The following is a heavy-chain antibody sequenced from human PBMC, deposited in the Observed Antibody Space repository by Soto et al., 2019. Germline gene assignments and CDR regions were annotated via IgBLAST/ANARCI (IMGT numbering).Heavy chain of an antibody. CDR2: IKPDGRER. Sequence: EVQLVESGGGLVQPGGSLRLSCAASGFTFSSYWMSWVRQAPGKGLEWVANIKPDGRERDYVDSVKGRFTISRDNAKNSLYLQMNSLRAEDTAVYYCARERSTTGRFDPWGQGTLVTVSS. CDR3: ARERSTTGRFDP. V-gene: IGHV3-7*01. J-gene: IGHJ5*02. CDR1: GFTFSSYW. D-gene: IGHD4-17*01.